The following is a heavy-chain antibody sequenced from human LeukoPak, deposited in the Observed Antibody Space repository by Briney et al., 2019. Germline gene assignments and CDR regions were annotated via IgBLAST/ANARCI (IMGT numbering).Heavy chain of an antibody. V-gene: IGHV4-30-2*01. Sequence: SETLSLTCTVSGGSISSGGYYWSWIRQPPGKGLEWIGYIYHSGSTYYNPSLKSRVTISVDRSKNQFSLKLSSVTAADTAVYYCARLAKGALVPAAYWYFDLWGRGTLVTVSS. CDR1: GGSISSGGYY. CDR2: IYHSGST. CDR3: ARLAKGALVPAAYWYFDL. D-gene: IGHD2-2*01. J-gene: IGHJ2*01.